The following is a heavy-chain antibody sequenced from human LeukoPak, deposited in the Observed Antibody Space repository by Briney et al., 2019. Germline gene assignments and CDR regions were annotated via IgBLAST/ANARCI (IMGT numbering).Heavy chain of an antibody. V-gene: IGHV3-9*01. CDR3: VKDRCDRATCPEV. CDR1: GFTFDDYA. CDR2: ISWNSGSI. J-gene: IGHJ4*02. D-gene: IGHD2-21*01. Sequence: PGRSLRLSCAASGFTFDDYAMHWVRQAPGKGLEWVSGISWNSGSIGYADSVKGRFTISRDNPKNTLHLQMSSLRAEDTALYYCVKDRCDRATCPEVWGQGTLVTVSS.